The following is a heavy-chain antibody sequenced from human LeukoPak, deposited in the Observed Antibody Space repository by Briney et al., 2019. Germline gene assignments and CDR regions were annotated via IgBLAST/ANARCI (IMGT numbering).Heavy chain of an antibody. CDR3: AMAMVRGVDFDY. CDR2: FDHEDGET. Sequence: ASVKVSCKVSGYTLTELSMHWVRQAPGKGLEWMGGFDHEDGETIYAQKFQGRVTMTEDTSTDTAYMELSSLRSEDTAVYYCAMAMVRGVDFDYWGQGTLVTVSS. V-gene: IGHV1-24*01. J-gene: IGHJ4*02. CDR1: GYTLTELS. D-gene: IGHD3-10*01.